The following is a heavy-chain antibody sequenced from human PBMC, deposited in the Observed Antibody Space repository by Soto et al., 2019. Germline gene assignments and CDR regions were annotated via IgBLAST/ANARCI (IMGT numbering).Heavy chain of an antibody. V-gene: IGHV4-39*01. CDR1: GGSISSSSYY. J-gene: IGHJ5*02. Sequence: SETLSLTCTVSGGSISSSSYYWGWIRQPPGKGLEWIGSIYYSGSTHNNPSLKSRVTLSVDTSKNQFSLRLRSVTAADTAVYYCERVGELVTAQAWLDPWGQGTLVTVYS. CDR2: IYYSGST. CDR3: ERVGELVTAQAWLDP. D-gene: IGHD2-21*02.